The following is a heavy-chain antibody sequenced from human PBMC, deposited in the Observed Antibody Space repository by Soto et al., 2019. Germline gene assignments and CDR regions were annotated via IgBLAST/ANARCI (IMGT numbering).Heavy chain of an antibody. J-gene: IGHJ4*02. Sequence: SETLSLTCTVSGGSITSYYWSWIRQPPGKGLEWIGYIYYRGSTNYNPSLKSRVTISVDRSKNQFSLMLTSVTAADTAVYFCARLDIVGGYYFDYWGRGTLVTVSS. CDR1: GGSITSYY. V-gene: IGHV4-59*01. D-gene: IGHD3-16*01. CDR2: IYYRGST. CDR3: ARLDIVGGYYFDY.